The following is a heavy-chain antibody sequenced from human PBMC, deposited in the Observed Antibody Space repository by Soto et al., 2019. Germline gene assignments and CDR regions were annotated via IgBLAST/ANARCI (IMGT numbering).Heavy chain of an antibody. V-gene: IGHV3-7*03. CDR2: IKGDGSEA. CDR1: GFTLSNFY. Sequence: EVQLVESGGGLVQPGGSLRLSCAASGFTLSNFYISWVRQAPGKGLEWLGNIKGDGSEAYFVDSVKGRFTISRDNAGNSIYLQMNNLRAEDTAMYYCARDPVTSDWGQGTLVTVSS. J-gene: IGHJ4*02. CDR3: ARDPVTSD.